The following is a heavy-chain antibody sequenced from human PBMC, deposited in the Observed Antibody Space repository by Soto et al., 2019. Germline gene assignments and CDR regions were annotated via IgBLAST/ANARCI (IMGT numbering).Heavy chain of an antibody. J-gene: IGHJ6*02. CDR1: GFDFGSFG. Sequence: ASVKVSCKASGFDFGSFGIQFLRQTRGRGLEWIGWIVVASGRTNYARQFQGRVAFSRDMSSTTAYMDLYDLKSDDTAVYFCSADHPHTAIGRPVWGQGTTVTGLL. CDR3: SADHPHTAIGRPV. V-gene: IGHV1-58*02. CDR2: IVVASGRT.